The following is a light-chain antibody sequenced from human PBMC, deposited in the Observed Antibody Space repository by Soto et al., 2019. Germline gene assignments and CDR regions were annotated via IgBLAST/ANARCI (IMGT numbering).Light chain of an antibody. CDR1: SSDFGGSKY. Sequence: QSVLTQPASVSGSPGQSITISCTGSSSDFGGSKYVSWYQQHPGKAPILMIYEVSYRPSGVSNRFSGSKSGNTASLTVSGLQAEDEADYYCSSKTSSGTLYVFGTGTKVTVL. CDR2: EVS. V-gene: IGLV2-14*01. J-gene: IGLJ1*01. CDR3: SSKTSSGTLYV.